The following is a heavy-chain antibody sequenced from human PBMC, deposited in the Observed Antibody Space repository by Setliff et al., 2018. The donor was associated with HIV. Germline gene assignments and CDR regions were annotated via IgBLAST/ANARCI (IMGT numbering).Heavy chain of an antibody. CDR2: ITGSGSGRRT. CDR1: GSSFNFFA. D-gene: IGHD2-15*01. V-gene: IGHV3-23*01. J-gene: IGHJ6*03. Sequence: PVGSLRLSCTAPGSSFNFFAVSWVRQAPGKGLEWISGITGSGSGRRTDYVDSVKGRFTISRDNSKNTLYLQLNSLRAEDTAVYYCAEHECSGGCYYYMDVWGKGTTVTVSS. CDR3: AEHECSGGCYYYMDV.